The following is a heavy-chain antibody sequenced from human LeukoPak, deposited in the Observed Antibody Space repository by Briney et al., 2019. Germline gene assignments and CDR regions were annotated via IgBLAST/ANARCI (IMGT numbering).Heavy chain of an antibody. J-gene: IGHJ4*02. V-gene: IGHV3-23*01. D-gene: IGHD6-19*01. CDR1: GFTFSSYS. CDR3: AKTYSSGWYHDDY. CDR2: ISGRGGST. Sequence: GGSLRLSCAASGFTFSSYSMSWVRQAPGKGLEWVSAISGRGGSTYYADSVKGRFTISRDNSKNTLYLQMNSLRAEDTAVYYCAKTYSSGWYHDDYWGQGTLVTVSS.